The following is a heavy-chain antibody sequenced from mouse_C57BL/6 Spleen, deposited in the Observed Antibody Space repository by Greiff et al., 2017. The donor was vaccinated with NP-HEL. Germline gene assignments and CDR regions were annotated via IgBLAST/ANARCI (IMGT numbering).Heavy chain of an antibody. CDR2: IYPRDGST. Sequence: QVQLKQSGPELVKPGASVKLSCKASGYTFTSYDINWVKQRPGQGLEWIGWIYPRDGSTKYNEKFKGKATLTVDTSSSTAYMELHSLTSEDSAVYFCARFPLYYSNYVWYFDVWGTGTTVTVSS. CDR1: GYTFTSYD. V-gene: IGHV1-85*01. D-gene: IGHD2-5*01. J-gene: IGHJ1*03. CDR3: ARFPLYYSNYVWYFDV.